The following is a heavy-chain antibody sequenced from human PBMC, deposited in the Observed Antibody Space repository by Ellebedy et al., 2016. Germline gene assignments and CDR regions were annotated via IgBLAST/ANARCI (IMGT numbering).Heavy chain of an antibody. D-gene: IGHD3-22*01. V-gene: IGHV1-69*04. CDR3: ATGGPDPLMIVVDYYFDS. CDR1: GGSFSSSD. CDR2: IIPILGTP. Sequence: ASVKVSCKASGGSFSSSDINWVRQAPGQGLEWMGRIIPILGTPEYGQNLQGRVTIIADKSTSTAYMELSRLRSEDTAVYYCATGGPDPLMIVVDYYFDSWGQGTLVTVSS. J-gene: IGHJ4*02.